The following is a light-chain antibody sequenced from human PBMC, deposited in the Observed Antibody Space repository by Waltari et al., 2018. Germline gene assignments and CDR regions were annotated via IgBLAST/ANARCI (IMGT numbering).Light chain of an antibody. CDR2: EDI. J-gene: IGLJ1*01. CDR3: QIWDTLSHHFV. V-gene: IGLV3-21*02. Sequence: SFVLTQPPSVSVAPGQTARITCGGNNIERRSINWYQQKPGQAPVWVVYEDIARPPGIPERLSGSKAGNTATLSITRVEAGDEADYYCQIWDTLSHHFVFGAGTKVTVL. CDR1: NIERRS.